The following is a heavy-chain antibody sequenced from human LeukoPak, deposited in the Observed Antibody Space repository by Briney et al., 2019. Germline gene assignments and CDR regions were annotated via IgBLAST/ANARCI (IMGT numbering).Heavy chain of an antibody. J-gene: IGHJ4*02. Sequence: ASVKVSCKASGYTFTGYYMHWVRQAPGQGLEWMGWINPNSGGTNYAQKFQGRVTMTRDTSISTAYMEQSRLRSDDTAVYYCARVAAASPNLFDYWGQGTLVTVSS. CDR1: GYTFTGYY. V-gene: IGHV1-2*02. CDR2: INPNSGGT. D-gene: IGHD6-13*01. CDR3: ARVAAASPNLFDY.